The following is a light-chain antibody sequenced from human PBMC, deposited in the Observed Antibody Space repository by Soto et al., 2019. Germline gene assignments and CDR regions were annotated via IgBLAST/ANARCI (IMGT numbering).Light chain of an antibody. CDR1: QSVSSN. V-gene: IGKV3-15*01. J-gene: IGKJ1*01. CDR3: QQYNNWPPWT. CDR2: GAS. Sequence: EIVMTQSPATLSVSPGERATLSCRASQSVSSNLAWYQQKPGQAPRLLIYGASTRATGIPARFSGSGSGTEFTLTISSLQYEDFAVYYCQQYNNWPPWTFGQGTKVEIQ.